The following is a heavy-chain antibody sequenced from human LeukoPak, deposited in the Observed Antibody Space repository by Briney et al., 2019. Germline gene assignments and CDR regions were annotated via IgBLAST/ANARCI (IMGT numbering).Heavy chain of an antibody. V-gene: IGHV1-18*01. Sequence: GASVKVSCKASGYTFTSYGISWVRQAPGQGLEWMGWISAYNGNTNYAQKLQGRVTMATDTSTSTAYMELRSLRSDDTAVYYCARDPREASGWYVRDHYYYYGMDVWGQGTTVTVSS. J-gene: IGHJ6*02. CDR3: ARDPREASGWYVRDHYYYYGMDV. D-gene: IGHD6-13*01. CDR2: ISAYNGNT. CDR1: GYTFTSYG.